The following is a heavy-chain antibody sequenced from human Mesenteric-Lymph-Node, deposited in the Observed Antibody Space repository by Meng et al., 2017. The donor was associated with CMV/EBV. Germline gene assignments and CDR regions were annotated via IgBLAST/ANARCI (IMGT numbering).Heavy chain of an antibody. Sequence: GESLKISCAASGFTVSSNYMSWVRQAPGKGLEWVAAISYDGSNKEDADSVKGRFTISRDNSKNTLYLQMNSLRAEDTAVYYCARVGRGRKAYYFDYWGQGTLVTVSS. V-gene: IGHV3-30*03. CDR1: GFTVSSNY. D-gene: IGHD1-14*01. CDR3: ARVGRGRKAYYFDY. J-gene: IGHJ4*02. CDR2: ISYDGSNK.